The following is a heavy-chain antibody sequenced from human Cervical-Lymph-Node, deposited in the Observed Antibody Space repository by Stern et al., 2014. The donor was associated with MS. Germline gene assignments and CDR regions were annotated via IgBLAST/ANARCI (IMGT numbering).Heavy chain of an antibody. CDR2: IILMLGTS. D-gene: IGHD3-22*01. V-gene: IGHV1-69*01. Sequence: VQLVESGAEVKRPGSSVKVSCKAAGGTFSNSVISWVRQAPGQGLEWMGGIILMLGTSNYARKFQGRVTTTADAPTRPGYMEAGSLRSKDTAVYYCASEGPRSRHYDSSYYGMDVWGQGTTVLVSS. CDR3: ASEGPRSRHYDSSYYGMDV. J-gene: IGHJ6*02. CDR1: GGTFSNSV.